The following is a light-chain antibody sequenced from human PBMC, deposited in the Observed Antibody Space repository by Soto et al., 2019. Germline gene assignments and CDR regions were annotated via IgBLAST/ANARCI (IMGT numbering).Light chain of an antibody. V-gene: IGLV3-1*01. Sequence: SYELTQPPSVSVSPGQTASITCSGDKLGDKYACWYQQKPGQSPVLVIYQDSKRPSGIPERFSGSNSGNTATLTISGTQAMDEDDYYCQACDRSTYVFGTGTKVTV. CDR1: KLGDKY. CDR3: QACDRSTYV. CDR2: QDS. J-gene: IGLJ1*01.